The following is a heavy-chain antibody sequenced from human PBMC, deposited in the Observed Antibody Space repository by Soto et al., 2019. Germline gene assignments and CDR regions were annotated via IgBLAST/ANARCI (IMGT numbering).Heavy chain of an antibody. CDR3: AREGPPIRAHNPPXYFQQ. J-gene: IGHJ1*01. D-gene: IGHD1-26*01. CDR1: AGSLSSISNY. Sequence: PSQTLSPTCTVSAGSLSSISNYWGWLRRTPGKGLEWIGSVYYTGGTYYNPSLKSRVAISIDMSKNQFSLELSFVTAADTAVYYCAREGPPIRAHNPPXYFQQWGQGTLVT. V-gene: IGHV4-39*02. CDR2: VYYTGGT.